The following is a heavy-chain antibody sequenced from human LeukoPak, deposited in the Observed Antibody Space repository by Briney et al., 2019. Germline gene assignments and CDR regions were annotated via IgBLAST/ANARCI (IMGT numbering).Heavy chain of an antibody. J-gene: IGHJ4*02. CDR3: AAWGVIDY. CDR1: GFTFRSYW. V-gene: IGHV3-74*01. Sequence: GSLRLSCAASGFTFRSYWMHWVRQVPGKGLVWVSHINNDGSSTTYADSVKGRFTISKDDAKNTLYLQMNSLRAEDTAVYYCAAWGVIDYWGQGTLVTVSS. D-gene: IGHD3-16*01. CDR2: INNDGSST.